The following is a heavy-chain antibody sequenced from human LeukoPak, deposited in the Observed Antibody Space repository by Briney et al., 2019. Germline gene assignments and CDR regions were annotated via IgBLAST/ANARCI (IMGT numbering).Heavy chain of an antibody. V-gene: IGHV3-33*01. CDR1: GFTFSSYG. D-gene: IGHD3-22*01. CDR2: IWYDGSNK. Sequence: GGSLRLSCAASGFTFSSYGMHWVRQAPGKGLERVAVIWYDGSNKYYADSVKGRFTISRDNSKNTLYLQMNSLRAEDTAVYYCARGGGYYDSSGTYYFDYWGQGTLVTVSS. CDR3: ARGGGYYDSSGTYYFDY. J-gene: IGHJ4*02.